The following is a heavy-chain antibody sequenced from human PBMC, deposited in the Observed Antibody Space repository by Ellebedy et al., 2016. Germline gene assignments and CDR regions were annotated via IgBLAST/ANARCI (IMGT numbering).Heavy chain of an antibody. CDR1: GFTFSGYG. J-gene: IGHJ4*02. CDR3: ASPVGAQVPLGY. D-gene: IGHD3-16*01. CDR2: IWYDGSNK. V-gene: IGHV3-33*01. Sequence: GGSLRLSCAASGFTFSGYGMHWVRQAPGKGLEWVAVIWYDGSNKYYADSVKGRFTISRDNSMHTLYLQMNSLRVEDTAVYYCASPVGAQVPLGYWGQGTLVTVSS.